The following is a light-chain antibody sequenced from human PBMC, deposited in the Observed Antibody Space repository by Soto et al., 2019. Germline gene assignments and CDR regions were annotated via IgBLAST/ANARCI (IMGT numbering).Light chain of an antibody. CDR2: GAS. J-gene: IGKJ4*01. V-gene: IGKV3-15*01. CDR1: QSVSSN. CDR3: QQSNNWPLLT. Sequence: ERVMTQAAATLSVSPGERATLSCRASQSVSSNLAWYQQKPGQAPRLLIYGASTRATGIPARFSGSGSGTEFTLTISSLQSEDFAVYYCQQSNNWPLLTFGGGTKVAIK.